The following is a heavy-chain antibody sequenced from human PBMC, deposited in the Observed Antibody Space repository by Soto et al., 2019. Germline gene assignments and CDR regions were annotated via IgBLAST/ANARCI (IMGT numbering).Heavy chain of an antibody. CDR3: AREGYCSGGRCYEDY. Sequence: EVQLVESGGGLVQPGGSLRVSCAASGFIFSSYTLHWVRQAPGKGLEYVSAINGNGGRTYYANSVKGRFTISRDNSKNTLYLQMGSVRAEDMAVYYCAREGYCSGGRCYEDYWGQGTLVTVSS. V-gene: IGHV3-64*01. J-gene: IGHJ4*02. D-gene: IGHD2-15*01. CDR1: GFIFSSYT. CDR2: INGNGGRT.